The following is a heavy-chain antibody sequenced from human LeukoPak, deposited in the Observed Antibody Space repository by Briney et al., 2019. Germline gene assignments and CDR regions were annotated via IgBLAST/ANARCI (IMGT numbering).Heavy chain of an antibody. V-gene: IGHV3-21*01. D-gene: IGHD3-22*01. Sequence: GGSLRLSCAASGFTFSSYSMNWVRQAPGKGLEWVSSISSSSSYIYYADSVKGRFTISRDNAKNSLYLQMNSLRAEDTAVYYCARATYYYDSSGYLESWGQGTLVTVSS. CDR3: ARATYYYDSSGYLES. CDR1: GFTFSSYS. CDR2: ISSSSSYI. J-gene: IGHJ5*02.